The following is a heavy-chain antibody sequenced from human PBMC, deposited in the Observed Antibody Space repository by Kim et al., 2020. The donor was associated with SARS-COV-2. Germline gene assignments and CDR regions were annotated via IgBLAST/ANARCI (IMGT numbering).Heavy chain of an antibody. V-gene: IGHV3-23*01. J-gene: IGHJ6*02. CDR2: ISGSAGST. Sequence: GGSLRLSCAASGFTFSSYVMTWVRQAPGKGLEWVSSISGSAGSTYYADSVKGRFTISRDNSKNTLYLQMISLRAEDTAVYYCANRYGSGSYSPRGFYYGMDVWGQGTTVTVS. CDR3: ANRYGSGSYSPRGFYYGMDV. CDR1: GFTFSSYV. D-gene: IGHD3-10*01.